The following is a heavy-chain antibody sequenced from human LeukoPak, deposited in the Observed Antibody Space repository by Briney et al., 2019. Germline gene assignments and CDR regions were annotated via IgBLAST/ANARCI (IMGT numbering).Heavy chain of an antibody. Sequence: ASVKVSCKASGYTFISSYMHWVRQAPGQGLEWMGVINPSGGTTAYAQQFQGRVTMTRDTSTSTVYMELSSLRSEDTAVYYCARHSLIGTTPFDYWGQGTLVTVSS. CDR3: ARHSLIGTTPFDY. CDR2: INPSGGTT. V-gene: IGHV1-46*01. D-gene: IGHD1-20*01. CDR1: GYTFISSY. J-gene: IGHJ4*02.